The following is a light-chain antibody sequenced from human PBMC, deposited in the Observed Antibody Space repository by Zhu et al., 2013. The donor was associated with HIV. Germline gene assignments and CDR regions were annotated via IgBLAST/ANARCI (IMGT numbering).Light chain of an antibody. CDR3: CSYVTGEVSVV. J-gene: IGLJ2*01. CDR2: EIT. Sequence: QSALTQPASVSGSPGQSITISCTGTSSDVGGYNYVSWYQQHPGKAPKLLLYEITTRPSGVSDRFSGSKSGNTASLTISGLQAEDEADYYCCSYVTGEVSVVFGGGTKLTVL. CDR1: SSDVGGYNY. V-gene: IGLV2-14*01.